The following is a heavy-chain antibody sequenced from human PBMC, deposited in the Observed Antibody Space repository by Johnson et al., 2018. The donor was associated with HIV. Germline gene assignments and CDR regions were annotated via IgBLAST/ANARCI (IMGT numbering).Heavy chain of an antibody. CDR3: AKDMIRGFWGAAFDI. Sequence: QVQLVESGGGVVQPGRSLRLSCEASGITFSSYGMNWVRQAPGKGLEWVAVIWYDGSNKYYADYVKGRFTISRDNSQNTLYLQMNSLRAEDTACYYCAKDMIRGFWGAAFDIWGQGTMVTVSS. V-gene: IGHV3-33*06. CDR2: IWYDGSNK. J-gene: IGHJ3*02. CDR1: GITFSSYG. D-gene: IGHD3-10*01.